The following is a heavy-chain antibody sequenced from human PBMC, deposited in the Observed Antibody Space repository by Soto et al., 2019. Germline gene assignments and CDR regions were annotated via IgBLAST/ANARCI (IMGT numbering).Heavy chain of an antibody. CDR1: GFTFSSFD. D-gene: IGHD5-18*01. CDR2: IASSGYTI. Sequence: GGSLRLSCAASGFTFSSFDMNWVRQAPGKGLEWVSHIASSGYTIYYADSVRGRFTISRDNAKNSLYLQMNSLRVEDTGIYYCARSIGYNTFDYWGQGTLVTVSS. V-gene: IGHV3-48*03. CDR3: ARSIGYNTFDY. J-gene: IGHJ4*02.